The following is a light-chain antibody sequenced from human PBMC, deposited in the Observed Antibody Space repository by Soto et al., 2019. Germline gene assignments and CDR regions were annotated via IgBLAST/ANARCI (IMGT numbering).Light chain of an antibody. J-gene: IGKJ2*01. Sequence: EIVLTQSPATLSLSPGERATLSCWASQNVDSYLAWYQHKPGQAPRLLIYDAFKRATGIPARFSGSGSGTDFTITISSLEPEDFAVYYCQQRSHWPLTFGQGTKLEVK. CDR2: DAF. CDR3: QQRSHWPLT. CDR1: QNVDSY. V-gene: IGKV3-11*01.